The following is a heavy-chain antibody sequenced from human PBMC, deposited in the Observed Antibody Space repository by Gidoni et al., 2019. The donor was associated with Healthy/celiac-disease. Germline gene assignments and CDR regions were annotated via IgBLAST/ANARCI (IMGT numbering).Heavy chain of an antibody. Sequence: QVQLQESGPGLVKPSQTLSLTCTVSGGSISSGSYYWSWIRQPAGKGLEWIGRIYTSGSTNYNPSLKSRVTISVDTSKNQFSLKLSSVTAADTAVYYCARGEVRGYGDYEFDYWGQGTLVTVSS. D-gene: IGHD4-17*01. CDR1: GGSISSGSYY. CDR3: ARGEVRGYGDYEFDY. CDR2: IYTSGST. V-gene: IGHV4-61*02. J-gene: IGHJ4*02.